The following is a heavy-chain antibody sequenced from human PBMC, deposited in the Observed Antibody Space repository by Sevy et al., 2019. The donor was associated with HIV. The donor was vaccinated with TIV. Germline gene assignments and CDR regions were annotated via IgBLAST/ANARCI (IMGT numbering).Heavy chain of an antibody. Sequence: SETLSLTCTVSGGSISLYYWSWIRQPAGKGLEWIGHIYGSGSTSYNPSLKSRVTMSVDTSQNQISLKLTSVTAADTAVYYCVGEAKLGAPLGYWGQGTLVTVSS. CDR1: GGSISLYY. V-gene: IGHV4-4*07. CDR2: IYGSGST. D-gene: IGHD3-16*01. J-gene: IGHJ4*02. CDR3: VGEAKLGAPLGY.